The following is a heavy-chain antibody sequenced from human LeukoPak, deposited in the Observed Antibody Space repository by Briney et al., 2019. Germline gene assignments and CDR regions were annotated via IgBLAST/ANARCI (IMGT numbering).Heavy chain of an antibody. CDR1: GFTFTGCF. CDR2: IHPNNGGT. J-gene: IGHJ4*02. Sequence: ASVKVSCKASGFTFTGCFIHWVRQAPGQGLEWMGGIHPNNGGTNYAHKFQGRVTITRDTSINTDYMQLSRLRSDDTAVYYCARDGFPGAAFDYWGQGTLVTVSS. V-gene: IGHV1-2*02. CDR3: ARDGFPGAAFDY. D-gene: IGHD7-27*01.